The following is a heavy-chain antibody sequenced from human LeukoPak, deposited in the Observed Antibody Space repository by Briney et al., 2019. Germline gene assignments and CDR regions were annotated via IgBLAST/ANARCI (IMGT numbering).Heavy chain of an antibody. CDR1: GGSFSGYY. CDR2: INHSGST. J-gene: IGHJ3*02. Sequence: SETLSLTCAVCGGSFSGYYWSWIRQPPGKGLEWIGEINHSGSTNYNPSLKSRVTISVDTSKDQFSLKLSSVTAADTAAYYCAGGSGYGAFDIWGQGTMVTVSS. V-gene: IGHV4-34*01. D-gene: IGHD3-22*01. CDR3: AGGSGYGAFDI.